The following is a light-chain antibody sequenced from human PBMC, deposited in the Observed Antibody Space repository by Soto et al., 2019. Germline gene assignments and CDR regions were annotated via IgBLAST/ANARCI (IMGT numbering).Light chain of an antibody. J-gene: IGLJ1*01. CDR2: EVS. V-gene: IGLV2-14*01. CDR1: SSDVGAHNF. Sequence: QSVLTQPASVPGSPGQAITISCSGSSSDVGAHNFVSWYQHHPGKAPKLMIYEVSNRPSGVSNRFSGSKSGNTASLTISGLQAEDEADYYCNSYTSSNTYVFGSGTKVIVL. CDR3: NSYTSSNTYV.